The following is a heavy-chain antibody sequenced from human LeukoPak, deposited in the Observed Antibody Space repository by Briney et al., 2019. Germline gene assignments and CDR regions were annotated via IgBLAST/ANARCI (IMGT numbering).Heavy chain of an antibody. J-gene: IGHJ4*02. CDR2: INHSGST. CDR3: ARERGRGRDSPWFDY. V-gene: IGHV4-34*01. CDR1: GGSFSGYY. Sequence: SETLSLTCAVYGGSFSGYYWSWIRQPPGKGLEWIGEINHSGSTNYNPSLKSRVTISVDTSKNQFSLKLSSVTAADTAVYYCARERGRGRDSPWFDYWGQGTLVTVSS. D-gene: IGHD3-16*01.